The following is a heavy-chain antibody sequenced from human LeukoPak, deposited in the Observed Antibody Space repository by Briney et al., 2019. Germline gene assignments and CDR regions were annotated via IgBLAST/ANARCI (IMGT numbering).Heavy chain of an antibody. CDR3: AKDEIAAAAPDY. J-gene: IGHJ4*02. V-gene: IGHV3-30*18. CDR2: ISYDGSNK. Sequence: RGGSLRLSCAASGFTFSSYGMHWVRQAPGKGLERVAVISYDGSNKYYADSVKGRFTISRDNSKNTLYLQMNSLRAEDTAVYYCAKDEIAAAAPDYWGQGTLVTVSS. D-gene: IGHD6-13*01. CDR1: GFTFSSYG.